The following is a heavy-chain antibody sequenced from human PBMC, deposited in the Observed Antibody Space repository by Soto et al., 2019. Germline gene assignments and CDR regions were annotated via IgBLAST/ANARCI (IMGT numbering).Heavy chain of an antibody. Sequence: GASVKVSCTASGYTFTSYAMHWVRQAPGQRLEWMGWINAGNGNTKYAQKLQGRVTMTTDTSTSTAYMELRSLRSDDTAVYYCARVVGALGHWFDPWGQGTLVTVSS. V-gene: IGHV1-3*01. CDR2: INAGNGNT. D-gene: IGHD1-26*01. CDR3: ARVVGALGHWFDP. CDR1: GYTFTSYA. J-gene: IGHJ5*02.